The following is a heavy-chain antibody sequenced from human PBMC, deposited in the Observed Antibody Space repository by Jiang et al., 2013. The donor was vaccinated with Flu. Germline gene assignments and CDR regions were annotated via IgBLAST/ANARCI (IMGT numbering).Heavy chain of an antibody. CDR3: ARVRRPAGYYYGSGSYAY. J-gene: IGHJ4*02. D-gene: IGHD3-10*01. CDR1: GGSFSGYY. Sequence: LLKPSETLSLTCAVYGGSFSGYYWSWIRQPPGKGLEWIGEINHSGSTNYNPSLKSRVTISVDTSKNQFSLKLSSVTAADTAVYYCARVRRPAGYYYGSGSYAYWGRGTLVTVSS. CDR2: INHSGST. V-gene: IGHV4-34*01.